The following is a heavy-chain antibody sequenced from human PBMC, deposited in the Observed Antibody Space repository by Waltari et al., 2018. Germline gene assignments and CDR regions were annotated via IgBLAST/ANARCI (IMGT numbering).Heavy chain of an antibody. J-gene: IGHJ3*02. Sequence: QLQLPESGPGLGKPSETLSLTCTASGGSNSSSSYYWGWIRPPPGKGLEWIVSIYYSGSTYYNPSLKSRVTISVDTSKNQFSLKLSSVTAADTAVYYCARDSTVTTLGIDIWGQGTMVTVSS. D-gene: IGHD4-17*01. CDR1: GGSNSSSSYY. CDR2: IYYSGST. V-gene: IGHV4-39*02. CDR3: ARDSTVTTLGIDI.